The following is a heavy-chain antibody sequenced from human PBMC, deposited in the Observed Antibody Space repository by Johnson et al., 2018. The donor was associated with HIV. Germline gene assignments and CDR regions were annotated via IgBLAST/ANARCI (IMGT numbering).Heavy chain of an antibody. CDR1: GFTFSNAW. J-gene: IGHJ3*02. V-gene: IGHV3-15*01. D-gene: IGHD1-26*01. CDR3: TTDRRLELRDDAFDI. Sequence: VQLVESGGGLVKPGGSLRLSCAASGFTFSNAWMSWVRQAPGKGLEWVGRIKSKTDGGTTDYAAPVKGRFTISRDDSKNTLYLQMNSLKTEDTAVYYCTTDRRLELRDDAFDIWGQGTMVTVSS. CDR2: IKSKTDGGTT.